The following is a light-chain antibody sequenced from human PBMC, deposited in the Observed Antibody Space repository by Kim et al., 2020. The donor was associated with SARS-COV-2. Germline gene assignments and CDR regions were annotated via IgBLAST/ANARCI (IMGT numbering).Light chain of an antibody. CDR2: GAS. Sequence: VSPGESAPLSCSAIQSVSSNLAWYQQIPGQAPRLHVYGASTGATGIPARFCGSGSGTTFTLPISSLQSDVFAVYYCHQYNNWLITFGQGTRLEIK. CDR1: QSVSSN. J-gene: IGKJ5*01. CDR3: HQYNNWLIT. V-gene: IGKV3-15*01.